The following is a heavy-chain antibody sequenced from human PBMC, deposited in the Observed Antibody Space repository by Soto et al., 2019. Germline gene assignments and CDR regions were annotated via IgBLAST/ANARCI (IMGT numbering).Heavy chain of an antibody. J-gene: IGHJ4*02. CDR1: GYSISSGYH. CDR3: ARRYCSDSYCSYFDY. D-gene: IGHD2-15*01. CDR2: VHYSGTT. Sequence: PSETLSLTCTVSGYSISSGYHWAWIRQPPGKGLEWLGSVHYSGTTSYSPSLDSRVTTSVDTPKNQFSLRLSSVTAADTAIYYCARRYCSDSYCSYFDYWGRGTLVTVSS. V-gene: IGHV4-38-2*02.